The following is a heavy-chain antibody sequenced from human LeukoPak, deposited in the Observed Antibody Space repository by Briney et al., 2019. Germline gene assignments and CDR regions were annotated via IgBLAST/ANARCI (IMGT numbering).Heavy chain of an antibody. J-gene: IGHJ4*02. V-gene: IGHV1-46*01. Sequence: ASVKVSCKASGYTFTSYYMHWVRQAPGQGLEWMGIINPSGGSTSYAQKFQGRVTMTRDTSTSTVYMELSSLRSEDTAVYYCARDSPSMKQWLVIDYWGQGTLVTVSS. D-gene: IGHD6-19*01. CDR1: GYTFTSYY. CDR3: ARDSPSMKQWLVIDY. CDR2: INPSGGST.